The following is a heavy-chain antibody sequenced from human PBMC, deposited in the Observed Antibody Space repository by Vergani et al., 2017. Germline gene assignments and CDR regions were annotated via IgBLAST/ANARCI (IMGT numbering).Heavy chain of an antibody. J-gene: IGHJ6*03. CDR2: ISSSSSYI. Sequence: EVQLVESGGGLVQPGGSLRLSCAASGFTFSSYEMNWVRQAPGKGLEWVSYISSSSSYIYYADSVKGRFTISRDNAKNSLYLQMNSLRAEDTAVYYCAREAGYYYYMDVWGKGTTVTVSS. CDR1: GFTFSSYE. D-gene: IGHD3-10*01. V-gene: IGHV3-48*03. CDR3: AREAGYYYYMDV.